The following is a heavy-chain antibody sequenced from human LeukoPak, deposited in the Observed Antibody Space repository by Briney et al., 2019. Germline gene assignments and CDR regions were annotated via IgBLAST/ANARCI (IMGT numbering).Heavy chain of an antibody. J-gene: IGHJ6*02. CDR2: IIPIFGTA. CDR1: GGTFSSYA. CDR3: ARVVAVAGKSYYYYGMDV. D-gene: IGHD6-19*01. V-gene: IGHV1-69*13. Sequence: GASVKVSCKASGGTFSSYAISWVRQAPGQGLERMGGIIPIFGTANYAQKFQGRVTITADESTSTAYMELSSLRSEDTAVYYCARVVAVAGKSYYYYGMDVWGQGITVTVSS.